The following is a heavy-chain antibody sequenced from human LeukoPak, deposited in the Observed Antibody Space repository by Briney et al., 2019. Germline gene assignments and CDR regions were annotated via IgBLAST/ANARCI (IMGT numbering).Heavy chain of an antibody. D-gene: IGHD6-13*01. V-gene: IGHV4-59*08. CDR2: VYYTGGT. CDR3: ARLGRSSTYYMDV. Sequence: SETLSLTCTVSGGSISGYYWSWIRQPPGKGLEWIGYVYYTGGTNYNPSLKSRVTISVDTSKNQFSLKLSSVTAADTAVYYCARLGRSSTYYMDVWGKGTTVTVSS. CDR1: GGSISGYY. J-gene: IGHJ6*03.